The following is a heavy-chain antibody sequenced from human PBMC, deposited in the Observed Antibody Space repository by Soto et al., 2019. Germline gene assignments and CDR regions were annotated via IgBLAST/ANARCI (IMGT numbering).Heavy chain of an antibody. CDR2: FRTSGDDGTT. CDR3: AKKVNSGPGSQYFDY. CDR1: GFTFSSYS. J-gene: IGHJ4*02. V-gene: IGHV3-23*01. Sequence: LRLSCAASGFTFSSYSMSWVRQAPGKGLEWVSGFRTSGDDGTTYYADSVKGRFTISRDNSKNMLFLQMNSLRAEDTAIYYCAKKVNSGPGSQYFDYWGQGTLVTVSS. D-gene: IGHD3-10*01.